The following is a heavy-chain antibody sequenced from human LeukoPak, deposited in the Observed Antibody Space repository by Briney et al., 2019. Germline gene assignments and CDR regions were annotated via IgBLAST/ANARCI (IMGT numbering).Heavy chain of an antibody. CDR3: AKDGQWLRPNYFDN. V-gene: IGHV3-23*01. D-gene: IGHD5-12*01. Sequence: GRSLRPSCATYGFIFGAYAMSWVGQAPGKGQEWVASIIGIGGNTYHANHVKGRFTISRDNYQNTVYLQMNSLTAEDTAVYYCAKDGQWLRPNYFDNWGQGTLVTVSS. J-gene: IGHJ4*02. CDR2: IIGIGGNT. CDR1: GFIFGAYA.